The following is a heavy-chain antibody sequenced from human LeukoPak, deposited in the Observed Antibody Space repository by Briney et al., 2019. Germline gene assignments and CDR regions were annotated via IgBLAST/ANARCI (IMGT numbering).Heavy chain of an antibody. D-gene: IGHD2-2*01. CDR1: GGTFSSYA. CDR3: AREGVVPAATMDY. J-gene: IGHJ4*02. Sequence: SVKVSSKASGGTFSSYAISWVRQAPGQGLEWMGGIIPIFGTANYAQKFQGRVTITADESTSTAYMELSSLRSEDTAVYYCAREGVVPAATMDYWGQGTLVTVSS. V-gene: IGHV1-69*01. CDR2: IIPIFGTA.